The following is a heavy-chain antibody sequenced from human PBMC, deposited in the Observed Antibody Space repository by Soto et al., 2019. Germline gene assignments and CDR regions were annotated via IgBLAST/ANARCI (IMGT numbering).Heavy chain of an antibody. V-gene: IGHV4-39*02. D-gene: IGHD4-4*01. CDR1: GGSISSSSYY. CDR2: IYYSGTT. J-gene: IGHJ4*02. Sequence: SEILSLTCAVSGGSISSSSYYWAWIRQPPGKGLDWIGNIYYSGTTYYNPSLKSRITISVDTSKNQFSLKLSSVTAADTAVYYCARDGVAVTTGISGYWGQGTLVTVPQ. CDR3: ARDGVAVTTGISGY.